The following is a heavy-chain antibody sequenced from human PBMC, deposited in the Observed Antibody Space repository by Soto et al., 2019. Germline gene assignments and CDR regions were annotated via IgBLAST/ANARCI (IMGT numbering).Heavy chain of an antibody. V-gene: IGHV1-18*01. CDR2: ISAYDGDT. J-gene: IGHJ6*02. CDR1: GYTFRSYG. CDR3: ARDHGATTVPADYYGMDV. D-gene: IGHD3-16*01. Sequence: VQLVQSGGEVKKPGASVKVSCKASGYTFRSYGITWVRQAPGQGLEWMGWISAYDGDTNYAQKIQGRVTMTTDSPTSTAYLELRSLTADDTAVYYCARDHGATTVPADYYGMDVWGQGTTVTVSS.